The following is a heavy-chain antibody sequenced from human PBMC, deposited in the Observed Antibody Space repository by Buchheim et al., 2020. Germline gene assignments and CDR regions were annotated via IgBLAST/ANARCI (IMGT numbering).Heavy chain of an antibody. CDR1: GFTFSNYW. Sequence: EVQLVESGGGLVQPGGSLRLSCAASGFTFSNYWMSWVRQAPGKGLEWVANIKEDGTEVHFVDSVKGRFFISRDNARNSLYLQLNSLRVEDSAMYYCVRFGIVPPIYYFDYWGQGT. CDR3: VRFGIVPPIYYFDY. J-gene: IGHJ4*02. V-gene: IGHV3-7*01. CDR2: IKEDGTEV. D-gene: IGHD2/OR15-2a*01.